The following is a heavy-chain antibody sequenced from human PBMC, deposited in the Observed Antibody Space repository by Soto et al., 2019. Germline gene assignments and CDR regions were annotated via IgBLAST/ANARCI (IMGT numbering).Heavy chain of an antibody. Sequence: QVQLQESGPGLVKPSGTLSLTCAVSGGSISSSNWWSWVRQPPGKGLEWIGEIYHSGSTNYNPSLKGRVTISVDKSKNQFSLKLSSVTAADTAVYYCASLTVANYYYYGMDVWGQGTTVTVSS. CDR2: IYHSGST. D-gene: IGHD4-4*01. CDR3: ASLTVANYYYYGMDV. J-gene: IGHJ6*02. V-gene: IGHV4-4*02. CDR1: GGSISSSNW.